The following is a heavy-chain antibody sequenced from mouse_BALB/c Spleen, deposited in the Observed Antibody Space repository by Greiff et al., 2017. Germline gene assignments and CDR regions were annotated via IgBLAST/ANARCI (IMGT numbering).Heavy chain of an antibody. CDR1: GFNIKDTY. Sequence: EVQLVESGAELVKPGASVKLSCTASGFNIKDTYMHWVKQRPEQGLEWIGRIDPANGNTKYDPKFQGKATITADTSSNTAYLQLSSLTSEDTAVYYCARSTGSYYFDYWGQGTTLTVSS. CDR3: ARSTGSYYFDY. CDR2: IDPANGNT. J-gene: IGHJ2*01. D-gene: IGHD4-1*01. V-gene: IGHV14-3*02.